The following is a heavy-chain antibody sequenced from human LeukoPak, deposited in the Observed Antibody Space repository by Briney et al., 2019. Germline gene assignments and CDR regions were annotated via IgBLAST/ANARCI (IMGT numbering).Heavy chain of an antibody. Sequence: PGGSLRLSCAVSGFTFRTYWMHWVRQVPGEGLVWVSRINEDGSITNYADSVKGRFSISRDNAKNTLYLQMSSLRAEDTAVYYCARDRGPRTGFMVREAYDYWGQGTLVTVSS. V-gene: IGHV3-74*01. CDR3: ARDRGPRTGFMVREAYDY. CDR2: INEDGSIT. CDR1: GFTFRTYW. D-gene: IGHD3-10*01. J-gene: IGHJ4*02.